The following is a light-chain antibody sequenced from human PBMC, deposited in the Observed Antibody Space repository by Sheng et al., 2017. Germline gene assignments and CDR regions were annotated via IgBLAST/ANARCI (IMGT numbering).Light chain of an antibody. J-gene: IGLJ1*01. V-gene: IGLV1-44*01. Sequence: QSVVTQPPSASGNPGQRVIISCSGSRSNVGTNTVNWYRQLPGTAPKVVIYNNDERPSGVPDRLSGSKSGTSASLAISGLQSEDEADYYCGTWDDSLNGPVFGPGTKVTVL. CDR1: RSNVGTNT. CDR3: GTWDDSLNGPV. CDR2: NND.